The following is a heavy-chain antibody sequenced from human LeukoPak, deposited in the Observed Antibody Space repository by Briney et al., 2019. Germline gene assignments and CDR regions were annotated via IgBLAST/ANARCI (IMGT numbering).Heavy chain of an antibody. V-gene: IGHV3-21*01. CDR1: GFTFSTYS. CDR3: ARVVGPSSWTFDY. CDR2: ITSSSYI. J-gene: IGHJ4*02. D-gene: IGHD6-13*01. Sequence: PGGSLRLSCAASGFTFSTYSMNWVRQAPGKGPEWVSSITSSSYIYYADSVKGRFTISRDNAKNSLYLQMNSLRAEDTAVYYCARVVGPSSWTFDYWGQGTLVTVSS.